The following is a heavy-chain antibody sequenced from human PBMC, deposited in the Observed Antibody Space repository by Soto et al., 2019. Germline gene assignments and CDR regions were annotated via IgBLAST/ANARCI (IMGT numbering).Heavy chain of an antibody. CDR2: INPNSGDT. D-gene: IGHD1-26*01. J-gene: IGHJ6*02. Sequence: ASVKVSCKASGYTFTGYYVHWVRQAPGQGLEWMGWINPNSGDTYLAQRFQGRVTMNRDTSIGTAYMELRGLTSDDTAEYYCAKGGAIVAAGTRVYLYNARDVGGQGTTVTAPS. CDR3: AKGGAIVAAGTRVYLYNARDV. V-gene: IGHV1-2*02. CDR1: GYTFTGYY.